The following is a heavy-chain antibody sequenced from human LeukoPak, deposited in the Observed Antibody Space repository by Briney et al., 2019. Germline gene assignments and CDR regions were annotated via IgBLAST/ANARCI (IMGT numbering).Heavy chain of an antibody. CDR1: GYTFTGYY. CDR2: INPNRGGT. CDR3: ARDPITGTTYFDY. V-gene: IGHV1-2*02. D-gene: IGHD1-20*01. J-gene: IGHJ4*02. Sequence: VASVKVSCKASGYTFTGYYMHWVRQAPGQGLEWMGWINPNRGGTNYAQKFQGRVTMTRDTSISTAYMELSRLRSDDTAVYYCARDPITGTTYFDYWGQGTLVTVSS.